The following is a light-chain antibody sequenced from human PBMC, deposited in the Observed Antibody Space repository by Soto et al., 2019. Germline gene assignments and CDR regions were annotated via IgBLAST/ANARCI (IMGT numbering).Light chain of an antibody. CDR2: EVN. Sequence: QSALTQPPSASGSPGQSVTISCTGTSSDIGGYNYVSWYQQHPGKAPKLIIYEVNKRPSEVPDRFSGSKSGNTASLTVSGLQAVDEADYFCSSYAGSNYYVFGTGTKLTVL. V-gene: IGLV2-8*01. J-gene: IGLJ1*01. CDR3: SSYAGSNYYV. CDR1: SSDIGGYNY.